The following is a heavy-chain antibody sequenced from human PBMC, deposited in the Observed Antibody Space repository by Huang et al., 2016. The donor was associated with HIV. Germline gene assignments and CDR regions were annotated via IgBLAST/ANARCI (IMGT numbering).Heavy chain of an antibody. Sequence: QVQMVQSGAEVKKPGASVKVSCKTSGYDFTGYWMHWGRQAPGHGLEWMGWINPNSDVAVYAQKFRGRVTMTTDTSVTTAYMELTVLTSDDTAIYYCARAPPDHWGQGTLVTVSS. J-gene: IGHJ4*02. CDR3: ARAPPDH. V-gene: IGHV1-2*02. CDR1: GYDFTGYW. CDR2: INPNSDVA.